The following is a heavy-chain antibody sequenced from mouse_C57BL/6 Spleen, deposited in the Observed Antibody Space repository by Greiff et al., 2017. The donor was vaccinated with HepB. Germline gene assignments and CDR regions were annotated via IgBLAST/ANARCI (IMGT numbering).Heavy chain of an antibody. V-gene: IGHV5-17*01. D-gene: IGHD1-1*01. CDR3: ARDDYGSTWYFDV. Sequence: EVKLMESGGGLVKPGGSLKLSCAASGFTFSDYGMHWVRQAPEKGLEWVAYISSGSSTIYYADTVKGRFTISRDNAKNTLFLQMTSLRSEDTAMYYCARDDYGSTWYFDVWGTGTTVTVSS. CDR2: ISSGSSTI. CDR1: GFTFSDYG. J-gene: IGHJ1*03.